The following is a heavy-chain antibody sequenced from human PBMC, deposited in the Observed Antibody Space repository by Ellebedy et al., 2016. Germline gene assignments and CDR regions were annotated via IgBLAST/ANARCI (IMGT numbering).Heavy chain of an antibody. CDR3: ARDRSYGSPFDL. J-gene: IGHJ5*02. D-gene: IGHD3-10*01. Sequence: GESLKISCAASGFTFSNYWMHWVRQAPGKGLVWVSRINTDGTYTSYADSVKGRFTISRDNARNTLYLQMNSLRAEDTAVYYCARDRSYGSPFDLWGQGTLVTVSS. V-gene: IGHV3-74*01. CDR1: GFTFSNYW. CDR2: INTDGTYT.